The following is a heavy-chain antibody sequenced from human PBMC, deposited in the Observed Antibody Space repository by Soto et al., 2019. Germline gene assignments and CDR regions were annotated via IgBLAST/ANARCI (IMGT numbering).Heavy chain of an antibody. Sequence: GSLRLSCADPDSTIRTYAMSWVRQAPGKGLEWVSGITGNSARIYYADSVKGRFSISRDNSKNTLYLQMDTLRAEDTAVYYCAKNGDFDYDAFDVWGQGTVVTVS. CDR1: DSTIRTYA. CDR2: ITGNSARI. D-gene: IGHD3-16*01. J-gene: IGHJ3*01. CDR3: AKNGDFDYDAFDV. V-gene: IGHV3-23*01.